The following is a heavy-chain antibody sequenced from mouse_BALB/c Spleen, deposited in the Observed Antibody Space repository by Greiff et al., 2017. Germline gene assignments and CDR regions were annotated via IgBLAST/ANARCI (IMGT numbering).Heavy chain of an antibody. CDR2: IYPGSGNT. D-gene: IGHD1-1*01. CDR3: ARCLYYYGSSPFAY. Sequence: VKVVESGAELARPGASVKLSCKASGYTFTDYYINWVKQRTGQGLEWIGEIYPGSGNTYYNEKFKGKATLTADKSSSTAYMQLSSLTSEDSAVYFCARCLYYYGSSPFAYWGQGTLVTVSA. V-gene: IGHV1-77*01. J-gene: IGHJ3*01. CDR1: GYTFTDYY.